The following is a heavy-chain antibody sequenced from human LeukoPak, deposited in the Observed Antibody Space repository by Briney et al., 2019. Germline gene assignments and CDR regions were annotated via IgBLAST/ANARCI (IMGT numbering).Heavy chain of an antibody. D-gene: IGHD3-22*01. CDR2: IIPILGIA. V-gene: IGHV1-69*04. CDR1: GGTFSSYA. J-gene: IGHJ6*02. Sequence: ASVKVSCKASGGTFSSYAISWVRQAPGQGLEWMGRIIPILGIANYAQKFQGRVTITADKSTSTAYMELSSLRSEDTAVYYCARETYYYDSSGYQNYYYYGMDVWGQGTTVTVSS. CDR3: ARETYYYDSSGYQNYYYYGMDV.